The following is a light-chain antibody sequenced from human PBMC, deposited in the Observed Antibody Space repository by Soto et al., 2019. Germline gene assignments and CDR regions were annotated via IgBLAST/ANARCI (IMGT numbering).Light chain of an antibody. CDR3: QRYSDYQYI. J-gene: IGKJ2*01. V-gene: IGKV1-5*03. CDR2: KAT. CDR1: QSITTW. Sequence: DLQMTQSPSTLSASVGDRVTITCRASQSITTWLAWYQQKSGKAPKLLIYKATNLQSGVPSRFRGSGSGIEFSLTISSLQPDYCATYDCQRYSDYQYIFGQGTKLEIK.